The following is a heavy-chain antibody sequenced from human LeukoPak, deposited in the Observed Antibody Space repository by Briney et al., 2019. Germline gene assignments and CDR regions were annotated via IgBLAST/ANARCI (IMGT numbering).Heavy chain of an antibody. CDR1: GYTFTSYG. D-gene: IGHD3-3*01. CDR3: AAIFGVVIMERFDY. Sequence: ASVKVSCKASGYTFTSYGISWVRQAPGKGLEWMGGFDPEDGETIYAQKFQGRVTMTEDTSTDTAYMELSSLRSEDTAVYYCAAIFGVVIMERFDYWGQGTLVTVSS. J-gene: IGHJ4*02. V-gene: IGHV1-24*01. CDR2: FDPEDGET.